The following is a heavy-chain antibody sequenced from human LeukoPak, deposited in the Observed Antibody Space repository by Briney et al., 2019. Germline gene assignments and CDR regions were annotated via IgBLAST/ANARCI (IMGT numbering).Heavy chain of an antibody. CDR2: INHSGST. D-gene: IGHD6-6*01. CDR1: GGSFSGYY. V-gene: IGHV4-34*01. Sequence: PSETLSLTCAVYGGSFSGYYWSWIRQPPGKGLEWIGEINHSGSTNYNPSLKSRVTISVDTSKNQFSLKLSSVTAAGTAVYYCARGLKIAARPQFDYWGQGTLVTVSS. J-gene: IGHJ4*02. CDR3: ARGLKIAARPQFDY.